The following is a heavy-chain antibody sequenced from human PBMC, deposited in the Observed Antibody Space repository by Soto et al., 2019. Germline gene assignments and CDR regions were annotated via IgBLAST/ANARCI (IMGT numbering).Heavy chain of an antibody. CDR1: GGSISSGGYY. J-gene: IGHJ4*02. Sequence: SETLSLTCTVSGGSISSGGYYWSWIRQHPGKGLEWIGYIYYSGSTYYNPSLKSRVTISVDTSKNQFSLKLSSVTAADTAVYYCASGYSYGYYFDYCGQRTLVTVSS. CDR3: ASGYSYGYYFDY. V-gene: IGHV4-31*03. CDR2: IYYSGST. D-gene: IGHD5-18*01.